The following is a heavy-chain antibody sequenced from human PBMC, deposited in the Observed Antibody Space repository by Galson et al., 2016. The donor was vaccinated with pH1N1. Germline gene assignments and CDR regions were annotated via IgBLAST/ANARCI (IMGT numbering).Heavy chain of an antibody. J-gene: IGHJ4*02. CDR1: GGSVSSGHYY. D-gene: IGHD2-8*02. V-gene: IGHV4-61*01. CDR2: SFYSGTT. CDR3: ARSYCSGIVCYDLDASDAY. Sequence: SETLSLTCNVSGGSVSSGHYYWSWIRQFPGKGLEWIGYSFYSGTTKYNPSLENRVVISLDTSKNQCTLKLTSVSVADTAVYFCARSYCSGIVCYDLDASDAYWGQGILVTVSS.